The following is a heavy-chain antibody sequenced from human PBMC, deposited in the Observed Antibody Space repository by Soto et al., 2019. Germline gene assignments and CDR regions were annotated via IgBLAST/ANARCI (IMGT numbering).Heavy chain of an antibody. CDR1: GFTFSSYW. CDR2: IKQDGSEK. J-gene: IGHJ6*02. V-gene: IGHV3-7*03. CDR3: ARVREYYYYYGMDG. Sequence: GGSLRLSCAASGFTFSSYWMSWVRQAPGKGLEWVANIKQDGSEKYYVDSVKGRFTISRDNAKNSLYLQMNSLRAEDTAVYYCARVREYYYYYGMDGWGQGTTVTVSS.